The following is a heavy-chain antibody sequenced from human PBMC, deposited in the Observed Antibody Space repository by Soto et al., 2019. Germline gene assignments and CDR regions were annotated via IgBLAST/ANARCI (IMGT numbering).Heavy chain of an antibody. CDR3: ARHQSGSYYNDNWFDP. D-gene: IGHD3-10*01. CDR1: GGSITNNYY. Sequence: SETLSLTCTLSGGSITNNYYWGWIRQPPGKGLEWIGSIHYSGGPYYNPSLKSRVTISVDTSKNQFSLKLSSVTAADTAVYYCARHQSGSYYNDNWFDPWGQGTLVTVSS. J-gene: IGHJ5*02. V-gene: IGHV4-39*01. CDR2: IHYSGGP.